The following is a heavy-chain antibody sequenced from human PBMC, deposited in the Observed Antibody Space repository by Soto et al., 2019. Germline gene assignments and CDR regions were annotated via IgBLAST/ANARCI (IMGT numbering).Heavy chain of an antibody. D-gene: IGHD5-12*01. V-gene: IGHV3-23*01. CDR3: ARDYVDIVATINDLDV. CDR2: ISDSADSA. J-gene: IGHJ6*02. Sequence: GGSLRLSCAASGFTFRIYAMSWVRQVPGKGLEWVSTISDSADSAYYADSVKGRFTISRDNSKNTLYLQMNSLRAEDTAVYYCARDYVDIVATINDLDVWGQGTTVTVSS. CDR1: GFTFRIYA.